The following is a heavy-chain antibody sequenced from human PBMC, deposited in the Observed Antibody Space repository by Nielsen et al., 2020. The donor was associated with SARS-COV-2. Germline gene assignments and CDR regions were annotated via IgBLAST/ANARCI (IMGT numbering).Heavy chain of an antibody. J-gene: IGHJ4*02. Sequence: GESLKISCAASGFTVSSNYMSWVRQAPGKGLEWVSVIYSGGSSTYYADSVKGRFTISRDNSKNTLYLQMNSLRAEDTAVYYCAKDPYYDFWSGYYFDYWGQGTLVTVSS. CDR1: GFTVSSNY. V-gene: IGHV3-23*03. CDR2: IYSGGSST. CDR3: AKDPYYDFWSGYYFDY. D-gene: IGHD3-3*01.